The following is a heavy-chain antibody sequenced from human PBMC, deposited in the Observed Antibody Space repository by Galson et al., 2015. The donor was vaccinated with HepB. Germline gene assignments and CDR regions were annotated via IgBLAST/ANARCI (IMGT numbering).Heavy chain of an antibody. V-gene: IGHV1-46*01. CDR3: ARGVLLWDGPDY. CDR1: GYKFISYY. Sequence: SVKVSCKASGYKFISYYMHWVRQAPGQGLEWMGIINPSGGSTDYAPKFQGRVTLTRDTSTSTVFMELSSLRSDDTAVYFCARGVLLWDGPDYWGQGTGVTVSS. D-gene: IGHD3-10*01. J-gene: IGHJ4*02. CDR2: INPSGGST.